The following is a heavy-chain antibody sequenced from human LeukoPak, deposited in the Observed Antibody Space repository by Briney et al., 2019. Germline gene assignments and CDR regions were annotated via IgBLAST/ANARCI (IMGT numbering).Heavy chain of an antibody. Sequence: PSETLSLTCTVSGGSISSYYWSWIRQPPGKGLEWIGYIYYCGSTNYNPSLKSRFTISVDTSKNQFSLKLSSVTAADTAVYYCARLISSWDYFDYWGQGTLVTVSS. CDR1: GGSISSYY. J-gene: IGHJ4*02. V-gene: IGHV4-59*08. CDR3: ARLISSWDYFDY. D-gene: IGHD6-13*01. CDR2: IYYCGST.